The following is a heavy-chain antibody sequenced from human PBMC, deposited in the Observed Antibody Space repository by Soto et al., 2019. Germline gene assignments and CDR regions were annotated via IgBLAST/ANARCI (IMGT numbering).Heavy chain of an antibody. D-gene: IGHD6-13*01. CDR1: GYTFTSCA. Sequence: ASVKVSCKASGYTFTSCAMHWVRQAPGQRLEWMGWINAGNGNTKYSQKFQGRVTITRDTSASTAYMELSSLRSEDTAVYYCARSSDGSSWYVNWFDPWGQGTLVTVSS. J-gene: IGHJ5*02. CDR3: ARSSDGSSWYVNWFDP. V-gene: IGHV1-3*01. CDR2: INAGNGNT.